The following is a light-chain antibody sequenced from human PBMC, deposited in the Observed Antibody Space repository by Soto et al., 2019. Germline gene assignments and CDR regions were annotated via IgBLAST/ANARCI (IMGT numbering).Light chain of an antibody. CDR1: QSFSSY. CDR3: QQRSNWAPVIT. J-gene: IGKJ5*01. Sequence: EIVLTQSPATLSLSPGERATLSCRASQSFSSYLAWYQQKPGQAPRLLIYDASKRATGIPARFSGRGPGTDFTLTISSLEPEDFAVYYCQQRSNWAPVITFGQGTRLEIK. CDR2: DAS. V-gene: IGKV3-11*01.